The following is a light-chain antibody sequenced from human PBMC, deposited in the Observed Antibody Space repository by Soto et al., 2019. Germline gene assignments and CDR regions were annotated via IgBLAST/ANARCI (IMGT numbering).Light chain of an antibody. CDR3: QQYNEYSHT. J-gene: IGKJ2*01. V-gene: IGKV1-8*01. CDR2: DAS. CDR1: QGISSY. Sequence: AIRMTQSPSSLSASTGDRVTITCRASQGISSYLAWYQQKPGKAPKLLISDASSLESGVPSRFSGSGSGTEFTLTISTLQPDDFATYYCQQYNEYSHTFGQGTKLEIK.